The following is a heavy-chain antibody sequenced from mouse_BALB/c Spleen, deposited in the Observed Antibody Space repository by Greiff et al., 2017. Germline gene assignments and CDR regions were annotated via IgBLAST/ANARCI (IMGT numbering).Heavy chain of an antibody. CDR3: ARVYYGSVFAY. V-gene: IGHV5-6-3*01. J-gene: IGHJ3*01. CDR2: INSNGGST. Sequence: EVMLVESGGGLVQPGGSLKLSCAASGFTFSSYGMSWVRQTPDKRLELVATINSNGGSTYYPDSVKGRFTISRDNAKNTLYLQMSSLKSEDTAMYYCARVYYGSVFAYWGQGTLVTVSA. D-gene: IGHD1-1*01. CDR1: GFTFSSYG.